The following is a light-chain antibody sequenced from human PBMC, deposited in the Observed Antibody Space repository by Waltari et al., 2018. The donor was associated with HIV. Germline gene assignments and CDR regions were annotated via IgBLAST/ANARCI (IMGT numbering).Light chain of an antibody. V-gene: IGKV4-1*01. J-gene: IGKJ4*01. CDR3: QQYSGLPFT. CDR1: QSLLDSSNNLNH. Sequence: DIVMTQSPESLAVSLGERAAINCTSSQSLLDSSNNLNHLAWYQKTPGQPPKWLIHGASRRASGVPARFSGSGSGTEFTLTIASLQAGDVAVYYCQQYSGLPFTFGEGTKVE. CDR2: GAS.